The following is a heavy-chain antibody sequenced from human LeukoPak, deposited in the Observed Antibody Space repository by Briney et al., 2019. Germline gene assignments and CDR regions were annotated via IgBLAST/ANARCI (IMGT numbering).Heavy chain of an antibody. J-gene: IGHJ4*02. CDR2: IYPGDSDT. V-gene: IGHV5-51*01. CDR1: GYSFTSYW. CDR3: ARPPFEGCSGGSCDFPFDY. D-gene: IGHD2-15*01. Sequence: GESLKISCKGSGYSFTSYWIGWVRQMPGKGLEWMGIIYPGDSDTRYSPSFQGQVTISADKSIGTAYLQWSSLKASDTAMYYCARPPFEGCSGGSCDFPFDYWGQGTLVTVSS.